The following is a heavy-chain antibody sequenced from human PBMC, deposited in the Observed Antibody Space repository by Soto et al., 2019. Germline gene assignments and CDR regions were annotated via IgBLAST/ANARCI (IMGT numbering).Heavy chain of an antibody. Sequence: PGGSLRLSCAASGFTFSSYAMSWVRQAPGKGLEWVSAISGSGGNKYYADSVKGRFTISRDNSKNTLYLQMNSLRAEDTAVYYCAKAVGATTDWFDPWGQGTLVTVSS. J-gene: IGHJ5*02. CDR2: ISGSGGNK. D-gene: IGHD1-26*01. CDR1: GFTFSSYA. CDR3: AKAVGATTDWFDP. V-gene: IGHV3-23*01.